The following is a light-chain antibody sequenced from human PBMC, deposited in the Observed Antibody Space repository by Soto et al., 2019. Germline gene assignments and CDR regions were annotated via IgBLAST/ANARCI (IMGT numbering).Light chain of an antibody. J-gene: IGLJ1*01. CDR2: EVS. CDR1: SSDVGGYKY. V-gene: IGLV2-14*01. Sequence: QSVLTQPASVSGSPGQSITVSCTGTSSDVGGYKYVSWYQHHPGRAPKLMIYEVSNRPSGVSHRFSGSKSGNTASLTISGLQPEDEADYYCSSYTTSSTLVFGTGTKVT. CDR3: SSYTTSSTLV.